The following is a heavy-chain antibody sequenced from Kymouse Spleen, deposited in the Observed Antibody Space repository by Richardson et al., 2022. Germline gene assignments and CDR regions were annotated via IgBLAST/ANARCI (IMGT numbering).Heavy chain of an antibody. V-gene: IGHV3-7*01. CDR1: GFTFSSYW. J-gene: IGHJ4*02. CDR3: AREGVVVPAAMPFDY. D-gene: IGHD2-2*02. CDR2: IKQDGSEK. Sequence: EVQLVESGGGLVQPGGSLRLSCAASGFTFSSYWMSWVRQAPGKGLEWVANIKQDGSEKYYVDSVKGRFTISRDNAKNSLYLQMNSLRAEDTAVYYCAREGVVVPAAMPFDYWGQGTLVTVSS.